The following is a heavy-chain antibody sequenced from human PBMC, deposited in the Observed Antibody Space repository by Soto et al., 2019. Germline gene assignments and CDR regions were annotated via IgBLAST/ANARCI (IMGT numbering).Heavy chain of an antibody. Sequence: SETLSLTCTVSGGSISSSSYYWGWIRQPPGKGLEWIGSIYYSGSTYYNPSLKSRVTISVDTSKNQFSLKLSSVTAADTAVYYCARDGGDNCSGGSCYSGVDYWGQGTLVTVSS. CDR3: ARDGGDNCSGGSCYSGVDY. J-gene: IGHJ4*02. CDR1: GGSISSSSYY. CDR2: IYYSGST. D-gene: IGHD2-15*01. V-gene: IGHV4-39*07.